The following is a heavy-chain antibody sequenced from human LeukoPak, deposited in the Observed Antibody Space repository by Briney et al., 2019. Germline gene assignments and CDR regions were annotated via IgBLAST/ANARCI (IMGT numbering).Heavy chain of an antibody. Sequence: PSETLSLTCAVYGGSFSGYYWSWIRQPPGKGLEWIGEINHSGSTNYNPSLKSRVTISVDTSKNQFSLKLSSVTAADTAVYYCVRGRGPAHFDYWGQGTPVTVSS. D-gene: IGHD3-10*01. V-gene: IGHV4-34*01. CDR2: INHSGST. CDR3: VRGRGPAHFDY. J-gene: IGHJ4*02. CDR1: GGSFSGYY.